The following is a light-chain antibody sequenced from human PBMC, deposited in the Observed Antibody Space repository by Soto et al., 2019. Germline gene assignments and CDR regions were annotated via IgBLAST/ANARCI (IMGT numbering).Light chain of an antibody. Sequence: QAVVTQPPSASGTPGQSLTISCSGSSSNIGSHFVYWYQHLPGTAPKLLIFRDGQRPSGVPARFFGSKSGTSASLAITGLRSEDEADYYCAVWDQSLTGWVLGGGTKVTVL. CDR3: AVWDQSLTGWV. CDR1: SSNIGSHF. V-gene: IGLV1-47*01. CDR2: RDG. J-gene: IGLJ3*02.